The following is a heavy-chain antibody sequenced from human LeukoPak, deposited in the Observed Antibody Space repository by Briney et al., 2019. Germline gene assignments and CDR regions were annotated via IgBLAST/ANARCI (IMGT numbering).Heavy chain of an antibody. J-gene: IGHJ4*02. CDR1: GGSFSGYY. D-gene: IGHD3/OR15-3a*01. V-gene: IGHV4-34*01. Sequence: PSETLSLTCAVYGGSFSGYYWTWIRQPPGKGLEWVGAINHSGSTNYNPSLKSRVTISVDTSKKQLSLKLSSVTAADTAIYYCERGRGRTGWVMGDYWGEGTLVTVSS. CDR2: INHSGST. CDR3: ERGRGRTGWVMGDY.